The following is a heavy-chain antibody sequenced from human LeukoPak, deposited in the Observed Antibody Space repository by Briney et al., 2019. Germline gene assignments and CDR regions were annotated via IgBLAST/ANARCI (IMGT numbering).Heavy chain of an antibody. D-gene: IGHD3-10*01. CDR1: GFTFSDYY. J-gene: IGHJ4*02. Sequence: GGSLRLSCAASGFTFSDYYMSWIRQAPGKGLEWVSYISSSGSTRYNADSVKGRFTISRDNAKNPLYLQMNSLRAEDTAVYYCARAYLVRGVTVYYFDYWGQGTQVTVSS. CDR2: ISSSGSTR. V-gene: IGHV3-11*01. CDR3: ARAYLVRGVTVYYFDY.